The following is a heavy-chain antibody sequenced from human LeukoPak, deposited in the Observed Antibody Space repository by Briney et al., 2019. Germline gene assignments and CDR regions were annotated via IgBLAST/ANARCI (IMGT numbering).Heavy chain of an antibody. Sequence: GASVKVSCKPSGYSFTTYGISWVRQAPGQGLEWLGWITAYNCNTKYAPKVQGRVTMTTDKSTGTAYMELRSLRSDDTAVYYCARSGANYWCDYWGQGTLVTVSS. CDR3: ARSGANYWCDY. D-gene: IGHD4/OR15-4a*01. CDR2: ITAYNCNT. CDR1: GYSFTTYG. V-gene: IGHV1-18*01. J-gene: IGHJ4*02.